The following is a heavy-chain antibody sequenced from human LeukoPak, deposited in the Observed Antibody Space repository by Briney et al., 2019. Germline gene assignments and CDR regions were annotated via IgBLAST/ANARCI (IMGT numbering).Heavy chain of an antibody. J-gene: IGHJ3*02. CDR2: IYHSGST. D-gene: IGHD3-3*01. V-gene: IGHV4-38-2*02. CDR1: GYSISSGYY. CDR3: ASLGAIFGVVTSLAFDI. Sequence: PSETLSLTCTVSGYSISSGYYWGWIRQPPGKGLKWIGSIYHSGSTYYNPSLKSRVTISVDTSKNQFSLKLSSVTAADTAVYYCASLGAIFGVVTSLAFDIWGQGTMVTVSS.